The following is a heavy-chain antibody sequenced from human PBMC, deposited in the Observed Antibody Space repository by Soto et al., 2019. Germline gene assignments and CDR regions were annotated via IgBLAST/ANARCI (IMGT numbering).Heavy chain of an antibody. CDR3: ARVDCSGGSCEDWFDP. CDR2: IYYSGST. Sequence: SETLSLTCTVSGGSISSYYWSWIRQPPGKGLEWIGYIYYSGSTNYNPSLKSRVTISVDTSKNQFSLKLSSVTAADTAVYYCARVDCSGGSCEDWFDPWGQGTLVTVSS. J-gene: IGHJ5*02. D-gene: IGHD2-15*01. CDR1: GGSISSYY. V-gene: IGHV4-59*01.